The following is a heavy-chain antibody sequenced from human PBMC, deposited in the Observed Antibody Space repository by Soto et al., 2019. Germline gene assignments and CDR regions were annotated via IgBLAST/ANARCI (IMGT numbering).Heavy chain of an antibody. V-gene: IGHV4-34*01. Sequence: SDTMSLTCAVYGGALCGYDWSWIGQPPGKGLEWIGEINHSGSTNYNPSLKSRVTISVDTSKNQFSLKLSSVTAADTAVYYCARGAEVVVPAVPYYYGMDVWGQGTTVTVSS. CDR2: INHSGST. D-gene: IGHD2-2*01. J-gene: IGHJ6*02. CDR1: GGALCGYD. CDR3: ARGAEVVVPAVPYYYGMDV.